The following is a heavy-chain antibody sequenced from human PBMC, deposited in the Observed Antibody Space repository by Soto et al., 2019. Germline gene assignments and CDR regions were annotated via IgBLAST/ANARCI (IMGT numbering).Heavy chain of an antibody. V-gene: IGHV1-69*06. J-gene: IGHJ6*02. D-gene: IGHD6-19*01. CDR2: IIPIFGTA. Sequence: GASVKVSCKASGGTFSSYAISWVRQAPGQGLEWMGGIIPIFGTANYAQKFQGRVTITADKSTSTAYMELNSLRAEDTAVYYCARDSHSSGWRTSQDYYYYSGMDVGGQGPTVTVSS. CDR3: ARDSHSSGWRTSQDYYYYSGMDV. CDR1: GGTFSSYA.